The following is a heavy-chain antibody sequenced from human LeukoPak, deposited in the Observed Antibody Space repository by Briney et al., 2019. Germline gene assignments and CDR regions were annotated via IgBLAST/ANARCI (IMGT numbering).Heavy chain of an antibody. Sequence: PGGSLRLSCAASGFTVNSNYMRWVRQAPGKGLEWVSVIYSGGSTYYAASVKGRFTISRDNSKNTLYLQMNSLRAEETAVYYCARDLSTSWDGGLDYWGQGTLVTVSS. J-gene: IGHJ4*02. V-gene: IGHV3-66*02. CDR1: GFTVNSNY. D-gene: IGHD2-2*01. CDR3: ARDLSTSWDGGLDY. CDR2: IYSGGST.